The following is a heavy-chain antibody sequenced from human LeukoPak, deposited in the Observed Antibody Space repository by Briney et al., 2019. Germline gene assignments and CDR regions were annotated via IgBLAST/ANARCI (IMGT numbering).Heavy chain of an antibody. V-gene: IGHV1-8*01. D-gene: IGHD3-16*01. CDR1: GYTFPSYD. CDR2: MNPNSGNT. J-gene: IGHJ6*02. Sequence: GASVKVSCKASGYTFPSYDINWVRQATGQGLEWMGWMNPNSGNTGYAQQFQGRVTMTRNNSINTAYMELSSLRSEDTAVYYCARALGGSSGGYYGMDVWGQGTTVTVSS. CDR3: ARALGGSSGGYYGMDV.